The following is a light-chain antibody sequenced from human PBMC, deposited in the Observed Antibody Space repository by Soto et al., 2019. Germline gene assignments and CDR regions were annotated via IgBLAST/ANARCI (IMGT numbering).Light chain of an antibody. J-gene: IGKJ5*01. CDR3: QQRNVWPPVT. CDR1: QSVSSN. Sequence: EIVMTHSPATLSVSPVERATLSFSSSQSVSSNLAWYQQKPGQAPRLLICGASTRATGIPARFSGSGSGTEFTLTISSLQSEDFAVYYCQQRNVWPPVTFGQGTRLRL. CDR2: GAS. V-gene: IGKV3-15*01.